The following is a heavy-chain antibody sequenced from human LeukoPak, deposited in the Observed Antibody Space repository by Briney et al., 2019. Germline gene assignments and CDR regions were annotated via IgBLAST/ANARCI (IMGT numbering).Heavy chain of an antibody. Sequence: SETLSLTCAVYGGSFSGYYWSWIRQPPGKGLEWIGEINHSGSTNYNPSLKSRVTISVDTSKNQFSLKLSSVTAADTAVYYCARFGRIAAAGTGYYYNMDVWGKGTTVTVSS. V-gene: IGHV4-34*01. CDR2: INHSGST. CDR1: GGSFSGYY. D-gene: IGHD6-13*01. CDR3: ARFGRIAAAGTGYYYNMDV. J-gene: IGHJ6*03.